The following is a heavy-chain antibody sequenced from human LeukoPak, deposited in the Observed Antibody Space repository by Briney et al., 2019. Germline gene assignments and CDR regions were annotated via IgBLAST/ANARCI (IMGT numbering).Heavy chain of an antibody. J-gene: IGHJ5*02. D-gene: IGHD1-26*01. V-gene: IGHV1-46*01. CDR1: GYTFINNW. CDR3: AKKYSTGLDP. Sequence: ASVKVSCKASGYTFINNWMHWVRQAPGQGLEWVGLINPTGTTTLYAQKFQGRVTLTRDMSTSTDYMELRSLRAEDTAVYYCAKKYSTGLDPWGQGTLVTVSS. CDR2: INPTGTTT.